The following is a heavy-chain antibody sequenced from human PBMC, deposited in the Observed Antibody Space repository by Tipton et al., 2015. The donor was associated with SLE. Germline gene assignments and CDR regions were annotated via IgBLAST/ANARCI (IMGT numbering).Heavy chain of an antibody. CDR2: ISAYNGNT. Sequence: LVQSGKKGKKPGASVKVSCKASGYTFTSYGISWVRQAPGQGLEWMGWISAYNGNTNYAQKLQGRVTMTTDTSTSTAYMELRSLRSDDTAVYYCAMRVVSLYYYGMDVWGQGTTVSVSS. J-gene: IGHJ6*02. D-gene: IGHD3-3*01. V-gene: IGHV1-18*01. CDR3: AMRVVSLYYYGMDV. CDR1: GYTFTSYG.